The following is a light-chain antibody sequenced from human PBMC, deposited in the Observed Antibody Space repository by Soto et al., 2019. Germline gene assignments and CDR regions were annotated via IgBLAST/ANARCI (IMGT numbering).Light chain of an antibody. CDR1: QGISTY. CDR3: EKYNSAYT. V-gene: IGKV1-27*01. CDR2: AAS. J-gene: IGKJ2*01. Sequence: DIQMTQSPSSLSASVGDRVTISCRASQGISTYLDWYQQKPGKVPKLLIYAASIFRSGVPSRFSGSGSGTDFTLTISSLQAEDVATYYCEKYNSAYTFGQGTKLEIK.